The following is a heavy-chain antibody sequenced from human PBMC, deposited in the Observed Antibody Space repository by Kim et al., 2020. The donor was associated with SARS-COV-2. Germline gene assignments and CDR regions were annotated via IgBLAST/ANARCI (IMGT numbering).Heavy chain of an antibody. CDR1: GYTLTELS. D-gene: IGHD2-2*01. CDR2: FDPEDGET. J-gene: IGHJ4*02. CDR3: ATVRGYCSSTSCYYFDY. V-gene: IGHV1-24*01. Sequence: ASVKVSCKVSGYTLTELSMHWVRQAPGKGLEWMGGFDPEDGETIYAQKFQGRVTMTEDTSTDTAYMELSSLRSEDTAVYYCATVRGYCSSTSCYYFDYWGQGTLVTVSS.